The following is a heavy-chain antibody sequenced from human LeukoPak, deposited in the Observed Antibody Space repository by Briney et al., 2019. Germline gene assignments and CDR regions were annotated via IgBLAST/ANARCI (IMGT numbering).Heavy chain of an antibody. CDR2: TYYRSKWYN. J-gene: IGHJ5*02. V-gene: IGHV6-1*01. CDR3: ARAGRMVDSSSSFWFDP. D-gene: IGHD6-6*01. CDR1: GDSVSSISAA. Sequence: SQTLSLTCAISGDSVSSISAAWNWIRQSPSRSLEWLGRTYYRSKWYNDYAVSVKSRITINPDTSKNQFSLQLNSVTPEDTAVYYCARAGRMVDSSSSFWFDPWGQGTLVTVSS.